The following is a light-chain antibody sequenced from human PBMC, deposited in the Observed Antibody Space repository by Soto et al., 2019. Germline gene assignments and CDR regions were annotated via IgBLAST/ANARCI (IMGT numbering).Light chain of an antibody. V-gene: IGKV1-39*01. CDR3: QQSYSSPFT. CDR2: AAS. J-gene: IGKJ3*01. Sequence: DIQMTQSPSSLSASVGDRVTITCRASQSISSYLNWYQQKPGKAPNLLIYAASILQSEVPSKFSGRRSGTDFTLTLSSLQPEDFANYYCQQSYSSPFTFGPGTKVDIK. CDR1: QSISSY.